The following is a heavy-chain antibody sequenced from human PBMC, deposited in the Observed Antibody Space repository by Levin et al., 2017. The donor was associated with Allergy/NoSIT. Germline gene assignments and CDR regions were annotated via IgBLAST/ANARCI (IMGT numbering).Heavy chain of an antibody. CDR2: MRNKAHGGTI. J-gene: IGHJ4*02. CDR3: ARGGPPNYHYNWGSYRDGYFDY. CDR1: GFTFGDYA. V-gene: IGHV3-49*04. D-gene: IGHD3-16*02. Sequence: GESLKISCPGSGFTFGDYAMSWVRQAPGKGLEWVGFMRNKAHGGTIEYAAHVKGRLTMSSDDSKSIAYLQMNSLKTEDTAVYFCARGGPPNYHYNWGSYRDGYFDYWGQGALVAVSS.